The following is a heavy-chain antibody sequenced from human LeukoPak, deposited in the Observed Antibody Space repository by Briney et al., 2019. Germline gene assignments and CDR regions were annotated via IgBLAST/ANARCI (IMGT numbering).Heavy chain of an antibody. J-gene: IGHJ6*03. D-gene: IGHD4-17*01. CDR3: ARDETTVTTNYMDV. Sequence: GGSLRLSCAASGFTFSIYSMNWVRQAPGRGREWMLDISRGSSTIYYADSVKGRFTISRDTAKNSLYLQMDSLRAEDPAVYYCARDETTVTTNYMDVGGKRTTVTVS. V-gene: IGHV3-48*04. CDR2: ISRGSSTI. CDR1: GFTFSIYS.